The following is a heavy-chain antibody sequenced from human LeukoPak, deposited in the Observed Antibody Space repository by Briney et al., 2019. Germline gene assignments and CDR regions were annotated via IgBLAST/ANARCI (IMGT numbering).Heavy chain of an antibody. CDR1: GVPISSFY. V-gene: IGHV4-59*01. CDR2: VYYNGNT. D-gene: IGHD3-3*01. CDR3: ARGDYDFWSGNWRFDT. J-gene: IGHJ4*02. Sequence: SETLSLTCLVSGVPISSFYWSWIRQAPGRGPEYLGNVYYNGNTNYNPSLKSRVAISVDASKNQFSLKVDSVTTADTAVYYCARGDYDFWSGNWRFDTWGQGTLVTVSS.